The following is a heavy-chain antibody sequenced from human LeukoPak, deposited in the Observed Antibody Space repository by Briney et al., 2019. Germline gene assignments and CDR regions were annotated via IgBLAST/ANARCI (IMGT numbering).Heavy chain of an antibody. CDR3: ARDLNYDSSGYAWGGSLPGLGWFDP. CDR1: GGSISSYY. J-gene: IGHJ5*02. Sequence: PSETLSLTCAVYGGSISSYYWSWIRQPPGKGLEWIGYIYYSGSTNYNPSLKSRVTISVDTSKNQFSLKLSSVTAADTAVYYCARDLNYDSSGYAWGGSLPGLGWFDPWGQGTLVTVSS. V-gene: IGHV4-59*01. D-gene: IGHD3-22*01. CDR2: IYYSGST.